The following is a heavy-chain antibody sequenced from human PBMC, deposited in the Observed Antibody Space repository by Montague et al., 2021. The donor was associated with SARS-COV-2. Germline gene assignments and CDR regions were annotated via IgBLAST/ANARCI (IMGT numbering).Heavy chain of an antibody. J-gene: IGHJ4*02. V-gene: IGHV2-70*01. CDR1: GFSLGTSGMC. D-gene: IGHD6-19*01. CDR3: ARISAWYSSGWSAFDY. Sequence: PALVKPTQTLTLICTFSGFSLGTSGMCVSWIRQPPGKALEWLALIDWDDDRYYSTSLKTRLTISKDTSKNQVVLTMTNMDPVDTATYYCARISAWYSSGWSAFDYWGQGTLVTVSS. CDR2: IDWDDDR.